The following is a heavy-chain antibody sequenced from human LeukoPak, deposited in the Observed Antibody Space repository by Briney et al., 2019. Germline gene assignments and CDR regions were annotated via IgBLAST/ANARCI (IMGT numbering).Heavy chain of an antibody. J-gene: IGHJ2*01. V-gene: IGHV4-4*07. D-gene: IGHD4-17*01. CDR1: GGSINNYY. CDR2: VYSSGIT. CDR3: ARLRSTYWYFDL. Sequence: SETLSLTCTVSGGSINNYYWSWIRQPAGKGLEWIGRVYSSGITIYNPSLQSRVTMSVDTSKNQFSLKLDSVTAADTAVYYCARLRSTYWYFDLWGRGTLVTVSS.